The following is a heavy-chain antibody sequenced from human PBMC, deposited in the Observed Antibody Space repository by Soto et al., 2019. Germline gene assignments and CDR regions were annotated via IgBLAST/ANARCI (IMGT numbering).Heavy chain of an antibody. J-gene: IGHJ6*02. D-gene: IGHD2-2*01. CDR1: GCSFTSYW. V-gene: IGHV5-10-1*01. CDR2: IDPSDSYT. CDR3: ASSPRGYCSSTSCRELGNYYGMDV. Sequence: GESLKISCKGSGCSFTSYWISWVRQMPGKGLEWMGRIDPSDSYTNYSPSFQGHVTISADKSISTAYLQWSSLKASDTAMYYCASSPRGYCSSTSCRELGNYYGMDVWGQGTTVTVSS.